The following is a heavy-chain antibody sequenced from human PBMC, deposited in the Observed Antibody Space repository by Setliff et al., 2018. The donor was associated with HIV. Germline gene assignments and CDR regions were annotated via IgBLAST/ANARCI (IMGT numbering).Heavy chain of an antibody. CDR2: IIPIFKSA. J-gene: IGHJ3*01. Sequence: SVKVSCKVSGDTFNNYGLNWVRQAPGQGLEWMGGIIPIFKSADYAQKFQGRVTITTDESTSTAYMDLSSLKSEDTAIYYCARTSGDAYNFEGAFDVWGQGTLVTVSS. V-gene: IGHV1-69*05. CDR3: ARTSGDAYNFEGAFDV. D-gene: IGHD1-1*01. CDR1: GDTFNNYG.